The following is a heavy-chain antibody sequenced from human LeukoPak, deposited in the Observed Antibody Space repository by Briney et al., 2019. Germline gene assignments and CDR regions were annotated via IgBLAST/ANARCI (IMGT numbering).Heavy chain of an antibody. J-gene: IGHJ4*02. Sequence: WASVKVSCKASGYTFTAYYMHWVRQAPGQGLEWMGWINLNSGGSDYAQKFQGRVTMTRDTSISTAYMELSSLRSDDTAVYYCARSDSSGWLDYWGQGTLVTVSS. CDR2: INLNSGGS. V-gene: IGHV1-2*02. CDR3: ARSDSSGWLDY. CDR1: GYTFTAYY. D-gene: IGHD6-19*01.